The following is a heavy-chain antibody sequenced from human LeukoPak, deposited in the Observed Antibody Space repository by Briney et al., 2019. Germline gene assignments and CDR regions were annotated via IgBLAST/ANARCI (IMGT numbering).Heavy chain of an antibody. J-gene: IGHJ3*02. CDR1: GFTFNTYS. Sequence: GGSLRLSCEASGFTFNTYSMNWARQAPGKGLEWVANIKQYGSEKYYVDSVKGRFTISRDNAKNSLYLQMNSLRAEDTAVYYCARAGGTYYGIAFDIWGQGTMVTVSS. V-gene: IGHV3-7*01. CDR2: IKQYGSEK. D-gene: IGHD1-26*01. CDR3: ARAGGTYYGIAFDI.